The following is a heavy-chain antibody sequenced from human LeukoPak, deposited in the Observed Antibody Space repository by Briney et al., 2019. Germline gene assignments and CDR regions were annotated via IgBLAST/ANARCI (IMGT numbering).Heavy chain of an antibody. CDR3: ARDPVLLWFGESSYYFDY. CDR1: GGSISSSSYY. D-gene: IGHD3-10*01. V-gene: IGHV4-39*07. J-gene: IGHJ4*02. CDR2: IYYSGST. Sequence: SETLSLTCTVSGGSISSSSYYWGWIRQPPGKGLEWIGSIYYSGSTYYNPSLKSRVTISVDTSKNQFSLKLSSVTAADTAVYYCARDPVLLWFGESSYYFDYWGQGTLVTVSS.